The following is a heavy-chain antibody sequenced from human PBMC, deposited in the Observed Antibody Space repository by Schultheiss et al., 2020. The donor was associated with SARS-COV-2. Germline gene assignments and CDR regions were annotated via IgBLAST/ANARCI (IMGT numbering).Heavy chain of an antibody. CDR1: GFTFSDYY. D-gene: IGHD6-13*01. CDR3: AKGSSSWYHYFDY. Sequence: GGSLRLSCAASGFTFSDYYMSWVRQAPGKGLEWVSAISGSGGSTYYADSVKGRFTISRDNSKNTLYLQMNSLRAEDTAVYYCAKGSSSWYHYFDYWGQGTLVTVSS. CDR2: ISGSGGST. J-gene: IGHJ4*02. V-gene: IGHV3-23*01.